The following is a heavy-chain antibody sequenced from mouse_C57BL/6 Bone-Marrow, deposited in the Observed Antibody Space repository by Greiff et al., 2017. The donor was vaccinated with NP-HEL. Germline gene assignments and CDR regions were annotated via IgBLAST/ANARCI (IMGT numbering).Heavy chain of an antibody. CDR1: GYTFTSYW. D-gene: IGHD1-1*01. CDR3: ARRYYGSSLYFDY. Sequence: VQLQQPGAELVKPGASVKMSCKASGYTFTSYWITWVKQRPGQGLEWIGDIYPGSGSTNYNEKFKSKATLTVDTSSSTAYMQLSSLTSEDSAVYYCARRYYGSSLYFDYWGQGTTLTVSS. J-gene: IGHJ2*01. CDR2: IYPGSGST. V-gene: IGHV1-55*01.